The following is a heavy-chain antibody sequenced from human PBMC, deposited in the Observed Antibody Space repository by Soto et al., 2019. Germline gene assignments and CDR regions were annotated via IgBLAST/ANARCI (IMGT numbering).Heavy chain of an antibody. D-gene: IGHD6-13*01. J-gene: IGHJ4*02. CDR2: ISHSGST. CDR3: ARNGRSTWYYFDS. V-gene: IGHV4-34*01. CDR1: GGSFTGYY. Sequence: SETLSLTCAVNGGSFTGYYGAWIRQSPGKGLEWIGEISHSGSTNYNPSLKSRVTISVDTSKNQFSLKLSSVTAADTRMYYCARNGRSTWYYFDSWGQGTVVTVSS.